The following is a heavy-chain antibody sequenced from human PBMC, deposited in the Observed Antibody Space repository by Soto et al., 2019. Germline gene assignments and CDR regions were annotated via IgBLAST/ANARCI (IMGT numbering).Heavy chain of an antibody. V-gene: IGHV1-2*04. CDR3: ARAGYCSGGSCYSRENYYYYGMDV. Sequence: ASVKVSCKASGYTVTGYYMHWVRQAPGQGLEWMGWINPNSGGTNYAQKFQGWVTMTRDTSISTAYMELSRLRSDDTAVYYCARAGYCSGGSCYSRENYYYYGMDVWGKGTTVTVSS. J-gene: IGHJ6*04. CDR2: INPNSGGT. CDR1: GYTVTGYY. D-gene: IGHD2-15*01.